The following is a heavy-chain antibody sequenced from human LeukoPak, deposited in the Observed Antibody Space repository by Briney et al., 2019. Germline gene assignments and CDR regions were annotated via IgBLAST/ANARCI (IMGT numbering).Heavy chain of an antibody. V-gene: IGHV3-23*01. CDR3: AKDERYFDWLPPPQAFDI. CDR2: ISGSGGST. Sequence: PGGSLRLSCAASGFTFSSYAMSWVRQAPGKGLEWVSAISGSGGSTYYADSVKGRFTISRDNSKNTLYLQMNSLRAEDTAVYYCAKDERYFDWLPPPQAFDIWGQGTMVAVSS. D-gene: IGHD3-9*01. J-gene: IGHJ3*02. CDR1: GFTFSSYA.